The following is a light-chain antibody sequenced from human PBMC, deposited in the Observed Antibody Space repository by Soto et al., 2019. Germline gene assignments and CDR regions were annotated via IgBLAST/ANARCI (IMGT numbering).Light chain of an antibody. CDR3: QQYNQWPPWT. CDR1: QTVATN. Sequence: EIVMTQSPATLSVSPVERGTLSFRASQTVATNLAWYQQKPGQAPRLLIYHASTRATGIPARFSGSGSGTEFTLTISSLQSEDFAVYYCQQYNQWPPWTFGQGTKVDIK. CDR2: HAS. J-gene: IGKJ1*01. V-gene: IGKV3D-15*01.